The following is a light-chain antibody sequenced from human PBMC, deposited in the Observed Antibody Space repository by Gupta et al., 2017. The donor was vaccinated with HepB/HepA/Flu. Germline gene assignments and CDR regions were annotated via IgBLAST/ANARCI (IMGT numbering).Light chain of an antibody. Sequence: IVLTQSPATLSLSPGERATLSCRTSQTVSNYLAWYQQKPGQAPRLLIYDASKRATGSPARLSGSGCGGDVTLTISTREPEDVAVYYCQQHYRGPSLTFGGGTKVEIK. CDR3: QQHYRGPSLT. CDR1: QTVSNY. CDR2: DAS. J-gene: IGKJ4*01. V-gene: IGKV3-11*02.